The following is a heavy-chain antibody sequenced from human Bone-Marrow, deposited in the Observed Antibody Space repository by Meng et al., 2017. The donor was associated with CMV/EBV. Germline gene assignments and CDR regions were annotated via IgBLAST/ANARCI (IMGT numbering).Heavy chain of an antibody. J-gene: IGHJ4*02. CDR1: GFTVSSYA. Sequence: GGSLRPSCAASGFTVSSYAMSWVRQAPGKGQEWVANIKKDGSEKYYVDSVKGTFTISRDNAKISLYLQMNSVRAEDRAVYYCARDLFDFWSGYTFDYWGQGTLVTVSS. CDR3: ARDLFDFWSGYTFDY. V-gene: IGHV3-7*01. D-gene: IGHD3-3*01. CDR2: IKKDGSEK.